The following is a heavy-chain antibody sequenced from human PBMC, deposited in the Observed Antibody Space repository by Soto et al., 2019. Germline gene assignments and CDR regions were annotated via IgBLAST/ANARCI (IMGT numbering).Heavy chain of an antibody. CDR2: IYYSGST. Sequence: SETLSLTCTVSGGSISSYYWSWIRQPPGKGLEWIGYIYYSGSTNYNPSLKSRVTISVDTSKNQFSLKLSSVTAADTAVYYCARAGRGVVITGYYGMDVWGQGPTVTVSS. V-gene: IGHV4-59*01. CDR3: ARAGRGVVITGYYGMDV. D-gene: IGHD3-3*01. CDR1: GGSISSYY. J-gene: IGHJ6*01.